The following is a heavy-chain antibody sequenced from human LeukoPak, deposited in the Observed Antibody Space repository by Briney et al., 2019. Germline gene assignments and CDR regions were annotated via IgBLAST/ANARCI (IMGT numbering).Heavy chain of an antibody. CDR1: GFTVSSTY. Sequence: GGSLRLSCAVSGFTVSSTYMSWVRQAPGKGLEWVSVINSGGGTYYADSVKGRFTISRDNSKNTLHLQMNSLRVEDTAVYYCVRGTTVATLYSFDYWGQGTLVTVSS. CDR2: INSGGGT. V-gene: IGHV3-53*01. D-gene: IGHD4-23*01. J-gene: IGHJ4*02. CDR3: VRGTTVATLYSFDY.